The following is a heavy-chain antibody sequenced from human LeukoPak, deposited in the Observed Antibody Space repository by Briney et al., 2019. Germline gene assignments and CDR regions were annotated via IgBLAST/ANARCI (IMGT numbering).Heavy chain of an antibody. CDR1: GGSFSDYS. J-gene: IGHJ4*02. CDR2: INHSGST. CDR3: ARVRGSYGRDFDY. D-gene: IGHD2-8*01. V-gene: IGHV4-34*01. Sequence: SETLSLTCAVYGGSFSDYSWTWIRQPPGKGLEWIGEINHSGSTNYNPSLKSRVTISVDMSKNQFSLRLSSVTAADTAVYYCARVRGSYGRDFDYWGQGTLVTVSS.